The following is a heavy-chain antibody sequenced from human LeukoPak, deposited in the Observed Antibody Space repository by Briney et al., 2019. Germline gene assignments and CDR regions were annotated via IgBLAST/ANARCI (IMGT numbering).Heavy chain of an antibody. CDR1: GFTFINYW. V-gene: IGHV3-7*03. J-gene: IGHJ4*02. Sequence: GGSLRLSCAASGFTFINYWMSWVRQAPGKGLEWVANMKQDGSVKYYVDSMKGRFTISRDNAKNSLYLQMSGLRAEDTAVYFCARIGYSSSSFDYWGQGVLVSVYS. CDR3: ARIGYSSSSFDY. CDR2: MKQDGSVK. D-gene: IGHD6-6*01.